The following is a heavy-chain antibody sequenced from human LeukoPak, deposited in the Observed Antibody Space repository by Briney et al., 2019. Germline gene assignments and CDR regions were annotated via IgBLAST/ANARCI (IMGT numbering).Heavy chain of an antibody. CDR2: ISYDGSNK. D-gene: IGHD4-11*01. V-gene: IGHV3-30-3*01. Sequence: PGGSLRLSCAASGFTFSSYAMHWVRQAPGKGLEWVAVISYDGSNKYYADSVKGRFTISRDNSKNTLYLQMNSLRAEDTAVYYCAREGHATVTYYFDYWGQGTLVTVSS. CDR1: GFTFSSYA. CDR3: AREGHATVTYYFDY. J-gene: IGHJ4*02.